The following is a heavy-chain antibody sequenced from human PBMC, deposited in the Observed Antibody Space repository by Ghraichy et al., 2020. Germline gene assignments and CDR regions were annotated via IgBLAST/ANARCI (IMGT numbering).Heavy chain of an antibody. CDR3: ARDRGTTSRSLDY. D-gene: IGHD2/OR15-2a*01. CDR1: GGSISSYY. Sequence: SQTLSLTCTVSGGSISSYYWSWIRQPPGKGLEWIGYIYYSGSTNYNPSLKSRVTISVDTSKNQFSLKLSSVTAADTAVYYCARDRGTTSRSLDYWGQGTLVTVS. CDR2: IYYSGST. J-gene: IGHJ4*02. V-gene: IGHV4-59*01.